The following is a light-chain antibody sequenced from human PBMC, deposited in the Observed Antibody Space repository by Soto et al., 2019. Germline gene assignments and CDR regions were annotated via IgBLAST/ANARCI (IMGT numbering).Light chain of an antibody. J-gene: IGLJ1*01. CDR3: CSYAGSYIFYV. Sequence: QSVLTQPRSVSGSPGQSVTISCTGTSGDVGTYNYVSWYQQHPGKAPKVMIYDVSKRPSGVPDRFSGSKSGNTASLTISGLQAEDEADYYCCSYAGSYIFYVFGTGTKLTVL. CDR1: SGDVGTYNY. V-gene: IGLV2-11*01. CDR2: DVS.